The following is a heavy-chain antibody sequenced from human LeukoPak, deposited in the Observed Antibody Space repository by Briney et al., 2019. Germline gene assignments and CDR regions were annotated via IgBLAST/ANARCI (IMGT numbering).Heavy chain of an antibody. CDR1: GGSISSYY. CDR2: IYYSGST. Sequence: SETLSLTCTVSGGSISSYYWSWIRQPPGKGLEWIGHIYYSGSTNYNPSLKSRVTISVDTSKNQFSLKLSSVTAADTAVYYCATMVARWWFDPWGQGTLVTVSS. J-gene: IGHJ5*02. CDR3: ATMVARWWFDP. D-gene: IGHD2-15*01. V-gene: IGHV4-59*01.